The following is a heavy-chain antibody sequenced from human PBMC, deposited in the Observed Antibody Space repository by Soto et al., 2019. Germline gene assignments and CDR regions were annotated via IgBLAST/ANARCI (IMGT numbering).Heavy chain of an antibody. J-gene: IGHJ5*02. Sequence: QVQLVQSGAEVKKPGSSVKVSCKASGGTFSSYAISWVRQAPGQGLEWMGGIIPIFGTANYAQKFQGRVTITADESTSPAYMELSSLRSEDTAVYYCARDRNRWLARNWFDPWGQGTLVTVSS. CDR2: IIPIFGTA. CDR3: ARDRNRWLARNWFDP. D-gene: IGHD6-19*01. CDR1: GGTFSSYA. V-gene: IGHV1-69*01.